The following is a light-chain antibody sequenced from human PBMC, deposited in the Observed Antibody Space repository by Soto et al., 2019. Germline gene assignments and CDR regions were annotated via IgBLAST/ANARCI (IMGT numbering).Light chain of an antibody. V-gene: IGKV1-17*01. CDR1: QGIRID. Sequence: DIQMTQSPSSLPASVGDRVTIICRASQGIRIDLGWYQQKPGKAPKRLIYTASSLDGGVPSRFSGSGSGTEFTLTISSLQPEDFATYYCLQHNTYPCTFGQGTKLEIK. CDR2: TAS. J-gene: IGKJ2*02. CDR3: LQHNTYPCT.